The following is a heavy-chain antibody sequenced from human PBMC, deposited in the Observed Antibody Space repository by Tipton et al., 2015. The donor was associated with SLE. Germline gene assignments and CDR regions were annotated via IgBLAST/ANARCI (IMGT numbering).Heavy chain of an antibody. CDR2: IYHSGST. CDR1: GYSISSGYY. CDR3: ARGPLNIYDSSGYYYR. J-gene: IGHJ4*02. V-gene: IGHV4-38-2*01. D-gene: IGHD3-22*01. Sequence: TLSLTCAVSGYSISSGYYRGWIRQPPGKGLEWIGSIYHSGSTYYNPSLKSRVTISVDTSKNQFSLKLSSVTAADTAVYYCARGPLNIYDSSGYYYRWGQGTLVTVSS.